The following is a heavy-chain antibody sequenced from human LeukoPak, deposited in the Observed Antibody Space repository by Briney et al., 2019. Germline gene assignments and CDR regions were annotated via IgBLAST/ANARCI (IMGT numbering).Heavy chain of an antibody. CDR2: INKDGSKI. D-gene: IGHD2-15*01. Sequence: GGSLRLSCAASGFTFSDYWMSWVRQTPGKGLEWVANINKDGSKIYYVDSVKGRFTISRDNAKNSLFLQMDRLRAEDTAIYYCARDGSCFDYWGQGMQVTVSS. CDR3: ARDGSCFDY. V-gene: IGHV3-7*01. CDR1: GFTFSDYW. J-gene: IGHJ4*02.